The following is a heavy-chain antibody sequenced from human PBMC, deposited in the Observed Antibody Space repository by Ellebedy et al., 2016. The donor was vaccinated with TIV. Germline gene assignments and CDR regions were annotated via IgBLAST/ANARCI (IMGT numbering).Heavy chain of an antibody. Sequence: SETLSLXXAVYGGSFSGYYWSWIRQPPGKGLEWIGYIYYSGSTYYNPSLKSRVTISVDTSKNQFSLKLSSVTAADTAVYYCATESSYCGGDCPRAFDIWGQGTMVTVSS. J-gene: IGHJ3*02. CDR2: IYYSGST. D-gene: IGHD2-21*02. V-gene: IGHV4-34*09. CDR1: GGSFSGYY. CDR3: ATESSYCGGDCPRAFDI.